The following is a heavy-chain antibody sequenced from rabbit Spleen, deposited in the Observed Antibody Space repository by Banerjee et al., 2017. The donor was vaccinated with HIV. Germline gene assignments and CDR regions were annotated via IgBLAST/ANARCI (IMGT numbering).Heavy chain of an antibody. CDR2: IAGSSSGFT. V-gene: IGHV1S40*01. CDR3: ARSINWANRALNL. D-gene: IGHD1-1*01. CDR1: GFSFSSSDY. Sequence: QSLEESGGDLVKPGASLTLTCTASGFSFSSSDYMCWVSQAPGKGLEWISCIAGSSSGFTYSATWAKGRFTVSKTSSTTVDLKMTSLTAADTATYFCARSINWANRALNLWGQGTLVTVS. J-gene: IGHJ4*01.